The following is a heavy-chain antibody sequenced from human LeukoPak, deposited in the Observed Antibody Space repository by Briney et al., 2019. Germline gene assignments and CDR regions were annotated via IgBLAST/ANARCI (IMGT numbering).Heavy chain of an antibody. CDR3: ARDGYYDSSGYYYVGAFDI. D-gene: IGHD3-22*01. CDR1: GFTFSSYW. Sequence: GGSLRLSCAASGFTFSSYWMHWVRQAPGKGLVWVSRINSDGSSTSYADSVKGRFTISRDNAKNTLHLQMNSLRAEDTAVYYCARDGYYDSSGYYYVGAFDIWGQGTMVTVSS. CDR2: INSDGSST. V-gene: IGHV3-74*01. J-gene: IGHJ3*02.